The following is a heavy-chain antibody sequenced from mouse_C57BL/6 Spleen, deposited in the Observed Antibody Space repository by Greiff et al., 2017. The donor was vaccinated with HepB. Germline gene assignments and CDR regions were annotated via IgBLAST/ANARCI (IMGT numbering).Heavy chain of an antibody. D-gene: IGHD1-3*01. V-gene: IGHV1-59*01. Sequence: QVQLQQPGAELVRPGTSVKLSCKASGYTFTSYWMHWVKQRPGQGLEWIGVIDPSDSYTNYNQKFKGKATLTVDTASSTAYMQLSSLTSEDSAVYYCARSYKDDYAMDYWGQGTSVTVAS. CDR3: ARSYKDDYAMDY. CDR1: GYTFTSYW. J-gene: IGHJ4*01. CDR2: IDPSDSYT.